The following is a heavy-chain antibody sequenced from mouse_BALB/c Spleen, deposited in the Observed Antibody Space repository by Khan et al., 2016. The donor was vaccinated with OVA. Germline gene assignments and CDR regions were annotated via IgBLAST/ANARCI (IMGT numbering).Heavy chain of an antibody. CDR1: GFSLTGYG. CDR3: ARAYYGNYREAMDY. CDR2: IWGDGST. Sequence: QVQLKQSGPGLVAPSQSLSITCTVSGFSLTGYGVNWVRQPPGKGLEWLGMIWGDGSTDYNSVLKSRLSISKDNSKSQVFLKMNSLQTDDTARYYCARAYYGNYREAMDYWAQGTSVTVSS. D-gene: IGHD2-10*01. V-gene: IGHV2-6-7*01. J-gene: IGHJ4*01.